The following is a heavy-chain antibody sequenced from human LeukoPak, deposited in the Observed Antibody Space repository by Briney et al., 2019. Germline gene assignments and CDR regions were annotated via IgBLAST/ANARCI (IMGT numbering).Heavy chain of an antibody. CDR2: ISYDGSNK. Sequence: GGSLRLFCAASGFTFSSYAMHWVRQAPGKGLEWVAVISYDGSNKYYADSVKGRFTISRDTSKNTLYLQMNSLRAEDTAMYYCARARGGSGSYNYWGQGTLVTVSS. D-gene: IGHD1-26*01. J-gene: IGHJ4*02. V-gene: IGHV3-30*04. CDR1: GFTFSSYA. CDR3: ARARGGSGSYNY.